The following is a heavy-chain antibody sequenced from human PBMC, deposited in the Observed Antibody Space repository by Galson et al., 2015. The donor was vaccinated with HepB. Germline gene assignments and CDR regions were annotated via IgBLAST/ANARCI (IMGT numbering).Heavy chain of an antibody. CDR1: GIAFSRSD. D-gene: IGHD1-14*01. J-gene: IGHJ4*02. Sequence: SLRLSCAASGIAFSRSDMHWVRQAPGRGLERVAIISYDGGKKYYAKSVQGRFTISRDNSKSTLFLLMNNMRSEDTAMYYCTRAVREPDSGYFDSWGQGALVTVSS. CDR2: ISYDGGKK. V-gene: IGHV3-30-3*01. CDR3: TRAVREPDSGYFDS.